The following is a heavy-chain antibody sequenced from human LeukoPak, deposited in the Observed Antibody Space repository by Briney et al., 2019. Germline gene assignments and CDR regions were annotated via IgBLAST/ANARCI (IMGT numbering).Heavy chain of an antibody. V-gene: IGHV3-7*01. Sequence: GGSLRLSCAASGFTFSSYWMSWVRQAPGKGLEWVANIKQDGSEKYYVDSVKGRFTTSRDNAKNSLYLQMNSLRAEDTAVYYCARPCSGGSCYDDYWGQGTLVAVSS. CDR3: ARPCSGGSCYDDY. D-gene: IGHD2-15*01. CDR2: IKQDGSEK. CDR1: GFTFSSYW. J-gene: IGHJ4*02.